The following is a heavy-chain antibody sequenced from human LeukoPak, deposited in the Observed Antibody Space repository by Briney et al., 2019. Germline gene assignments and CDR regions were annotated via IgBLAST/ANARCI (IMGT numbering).Heavy chain of an antibody. V-gene: IGHV5-51*01. CDR1: GYIFTTFWIGYW. CDR3: VRTPSGISDPYYFDY. CDR2: VYPGDSDT. Sequence: GGPLNIPCKASGYIFTTFWIGYWIGWVRQMPGEGLEWIGIVYPGDSDTRYNPSFQGHVTISADKSISTAYLQWSSLKASDTAMYYCVRTPSGISDPYYFDYWGQGTLVTVSS. D-gene: IGHD6-13*01. J-gene: IGHJ4*02.